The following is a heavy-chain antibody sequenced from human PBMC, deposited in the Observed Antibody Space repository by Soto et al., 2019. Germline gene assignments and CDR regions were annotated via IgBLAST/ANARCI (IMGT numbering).Heavy chain of an antibody. J-gene: IGHJ5*02. D-gene: IGHD1-26*01. CDR1: GGSISSGGYY. CDR3: ARVSVGSSMFDP. V-gene: IGHV4-31*03. Sequence: SETLSLTCTVSGGSISSGGYYWSWIRQHPGKGLEWIGYIYYSGSTYYNPSLKSRVTISVDTSKNQFSLKLSSVTAADTAVYYCARVSVGSSMFDPWGQGTLATVPS. CDR2: IYYSGST.